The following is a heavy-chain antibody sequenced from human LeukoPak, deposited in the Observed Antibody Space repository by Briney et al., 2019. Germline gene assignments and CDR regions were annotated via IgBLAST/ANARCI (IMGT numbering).Heavy chain of an antibody. J-gene: IGHJ4*02. CDR1: GFTFSSYW. D-gene: IGHD6-13*01. V-gene: IGHV3-7*01. CDR3: ARDGLPAAGDY. CDR2: INQDGSEK. Sequence: GGSLRLSCAASGFTFSSYWMTWVRQAPWKGLDWVANINQDGSEKYYVDSVKGRFTISRDNAKNSLYLQMNSLRAEDTAVYYCARDGLPAAGDYWGQGTLVTVSS.